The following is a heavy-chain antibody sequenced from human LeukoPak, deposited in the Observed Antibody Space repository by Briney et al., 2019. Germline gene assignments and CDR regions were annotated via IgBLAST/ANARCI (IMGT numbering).Heavy chain of an antibody. V-gene: IGHV3-21*01. CDR1: GFTFSSYS. Sequence: GGSLRLSCAASGFTFSSYSMNWVRQAPGKGLEWVSSISSSSDYIYYADSVKGRFTISRDNAKNSLYLQMNSLRAEDTAVYYCARDESDSSSWYRSSYFDYWGQGTLVTVSS. CDR2: ISSSSDYI. D-gene: IGHD6-13*01. CDR3: ARDESDSSSWYRSSYFDY. J-gene: IGHJ4*02.